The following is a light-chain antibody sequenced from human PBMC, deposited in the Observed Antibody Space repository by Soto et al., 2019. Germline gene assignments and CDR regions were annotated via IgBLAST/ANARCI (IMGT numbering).Light chain of an antibody. J-gene: IGKJ2*01. CDR3: HHYGSSPPT. Sequence: EVALTQSPGTLSLSLGERATLSCRASQSVSSSYFAWYQQKPGEAPRLLIYGASSRATGIPDTFSGSGSGTDYTLTISRLEPEDFSAYYCHHYGSSPPTLGQGTKLEIK. V-gene: IGKV3-20*01. CDR1: QSVSSSY. CDR2: GAS.